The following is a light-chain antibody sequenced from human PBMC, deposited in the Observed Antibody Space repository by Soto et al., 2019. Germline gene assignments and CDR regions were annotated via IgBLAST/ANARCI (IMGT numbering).Light chain of an antibody. J-gene: IGLJ1*01. CDR1: SSDVGGYDF. CDR2: DVS. V-gene: IGLV2-11*01. CDR3: GSYTSTDTPFV. Sequence: QSALTQPHSVSGSPGQSVTISCTGTSSDVGGYDFVSWYQQHPGKAPKVIIHDVSKRPSGVPDRFSGSKSGNTASLTISGLQAEDEADYYCGSYTSTDTPFVFGTGTKVTV.